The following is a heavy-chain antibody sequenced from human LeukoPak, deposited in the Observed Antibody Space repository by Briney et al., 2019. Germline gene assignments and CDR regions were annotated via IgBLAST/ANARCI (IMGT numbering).Heavy chain of an antibody. CDR3: ARGRCSGGSCYSDY. CDR2: IYTSGST. Sequence: SSETMSLTGTDSGGSISSHYWSWIRQPAGTGLDRIGRIYTSGSTNYNPSLKSRVTMSVDTSKNQFSLKLSSVTAADTAVYYCARGRCSGGSCYSDYWGQGTLVTVSS. J-gene: IGHJ4*02. D-gene: IGHD2-15*01. V-gene: IGHV4-4*07. CDR1: GGSISSHY.